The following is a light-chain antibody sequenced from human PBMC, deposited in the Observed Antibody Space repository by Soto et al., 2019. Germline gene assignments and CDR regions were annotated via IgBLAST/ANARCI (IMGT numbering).Light chain of an antibody. V-gene: IGKV2-30*02. Sequence: DVVMTQSPLSLPVTLGQPASISCRSNQXLVHSDGIAYFSWFQQRPGRSPRRLIYKVSNRDSGVPARFSGSGSGTDFALKISRVEAEDVGVYYCMQGTHWPITFGQGTKVDIK. CDR1: QXLVHSDGIAY. CDR3: MQGTHWPIT. CDR2: KVS. J-gene: IGKJ1*01.